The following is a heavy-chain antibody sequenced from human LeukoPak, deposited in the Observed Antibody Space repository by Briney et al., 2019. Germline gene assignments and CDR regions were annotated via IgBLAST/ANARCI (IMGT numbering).Heavy chain of an antibody. Sequence: ASVKVSCKVSGYTLTELSMHWVRQAPGKGLEWMGGFDPEDGETIYAQKFQGRVTMTEATSTDTAYMELSSLRSEDTAVYYCATRGLPFGGVIGAFDIWGQGTMVTVSS. V-gene: IGHV1-24*01. J-gene: IGHJ3*02. D-gene: IGHD3-16*01. CDR2: FDPEDGET. CDR1: GYTLTELS. CDR3: ATRGLPFGGVIGAFDI.